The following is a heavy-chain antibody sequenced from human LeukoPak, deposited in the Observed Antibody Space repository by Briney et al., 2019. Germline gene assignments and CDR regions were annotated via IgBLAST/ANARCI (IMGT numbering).Heavy chain of an antibody. Sequence: SETLSLTCSVSGGSINKRNYYWGWVRQPPGKELEWIGHIYFGGSTFYNPSLKSRLTMSIDTSKDQFSLNINSVAAADTAVYYCARLPVYFGKGYFDSWGRGTLVTVSS. J-gene: IGHJ4*02. CDR3: ARLPVYFGKGYFDS. CDR1: GGSINKRNYY. D-gene: IGHD1-14*01. V-gene: IGHV4-39*01. CDR2: IYFGGST.